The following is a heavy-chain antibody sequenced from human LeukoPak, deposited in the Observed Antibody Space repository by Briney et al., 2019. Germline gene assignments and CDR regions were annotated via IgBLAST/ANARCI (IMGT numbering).Heavy chain of an antibody. D-gene: IGHD3-10*01. J-gene: IGHJ4*02. CDR3: ARDVYYGSGSPRLDY. Sequence: TGGSLRLSCAASGFTFSSYEMNWVRQAPGKGLEGVSYISSSGATTYYADSVKGRFTISRDNAKNSLYLQMNSLRAEDTAVYYCARDVYYGSGSPRLDYWGQGTLVTVSS. CDR1: GFTFSSYE. CDR2: ISSSGATT. V-gene: IGHV3-48*03.